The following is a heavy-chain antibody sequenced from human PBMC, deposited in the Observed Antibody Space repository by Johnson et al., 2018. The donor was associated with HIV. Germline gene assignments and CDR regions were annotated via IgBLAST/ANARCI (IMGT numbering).Heavy chain of an antibody. CDR2: IYSGGST. CDR1: GFTFSSNY. J-gene: IGHJ3*02. Sequence: VQLVESGGGLVQPGGSLRLSCAASGFTFSSNYMSWVRQAPGKGLEWVSTIYSGGSTYYADSVKGRFTISRDNSKNTLYLQMNSLRAEDTAVYYCAREGRGAPHDAFDIWGQGTMVTVSS. CDR3: AREGRGAPHDAFDI. D-gene: IGHD2-15*01. V-gene: IGHV3-66*02.